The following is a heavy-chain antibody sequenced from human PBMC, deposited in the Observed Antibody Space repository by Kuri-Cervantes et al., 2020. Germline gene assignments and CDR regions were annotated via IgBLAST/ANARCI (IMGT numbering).Heavy chain of an antibody. J-gene: IGHJ4*02. CDR3: ARYLGYSGYGYFDY. CDR1: GFTFSSHA. CDR2: ISYDGSNQ. Sequence: GGSLRLSCAASGFTFSSHAMHWVRQAPGKGLEWVAVISYDGSNQYYADSVKGRFTISRDNAKNSLYLQMNSLRAEDTAVYYCARYLGYSGYGYFDYWGQGTLVTVSS. V-gene: IGHV3-30-3*01. D-gene: IGHD5-12*01.